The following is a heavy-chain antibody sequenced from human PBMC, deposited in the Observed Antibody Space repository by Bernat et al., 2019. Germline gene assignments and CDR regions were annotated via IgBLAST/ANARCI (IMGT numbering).Heavy chain of an antibody. Sequence: EVQLVESGGGLVQPGGSLRLSCVVSGFTFITYSMNWVRQAPGKGLEWVSYISSSSSSIYYADSVKGRFTISRDNGENSLYLQMSSRRVEDTAVYYCARDLIDSTGFDFWGQGILVTVSS. J-gene: IGHJ4*02. CDR3: ARDLIDSTGFDF. CDR2: ISSSSSSI. D-gene: IGHD3-22*01. V-gene: IGHV3-48*01. CDR1: GFTFITYS.